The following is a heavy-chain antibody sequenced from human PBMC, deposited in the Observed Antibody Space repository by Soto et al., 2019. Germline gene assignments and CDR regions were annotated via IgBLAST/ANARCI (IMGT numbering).Heavy chain of an antibody. Sequence: EGSLRLSCAASGFGFSVYNMNWVRQAPGKGLEWVSSISGSGSYIHYSDSVKGRFTISRDNAQNSLYLQVNSLRAEDTAAYYCARDQGSSWYNWFDPWGQGTLVTVSS. V-gene: IGHV3-21*01. J-gene: IGHJ5*02. D-gene: IGHD6-13*01. CDR1: GFGFSVYN. CDR3: ARDQGSSWYNWFDP. CDR2: ISGSGSYI.